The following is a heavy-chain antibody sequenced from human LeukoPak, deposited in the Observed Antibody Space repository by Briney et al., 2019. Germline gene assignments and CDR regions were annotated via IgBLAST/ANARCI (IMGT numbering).Heavy chain of an antibody. J-gene: IGHJ6*03. Sequence: GGSLRLSCAASGFTFSSYDMSWVRQAPGKGLEWVSAIRGSGGNTYYADSVKGRFTISRDNSKNTLYLQMNSLRAEDTAVYYCAKGGAYYYYYMDVWGKGTTVTVSS. D-gene: IGHD3-10*01. CDR1: GFTFSSYD. CDR3: AKGGAYYYYYMDV. V-gene: IGHV3-23*01. CDR2: IRGSGGNT.